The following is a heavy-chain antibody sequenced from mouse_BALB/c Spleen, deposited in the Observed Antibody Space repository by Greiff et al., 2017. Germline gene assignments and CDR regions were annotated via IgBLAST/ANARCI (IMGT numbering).Heavy chain of an antibody. CDR2: IDPENGNT. CDR1: GFNIKDYY. CDR3: ARRYYGSSYFDY. J-gene: IGHJ2*01. Sequence: VQLKESGAELVRPGALVKLSCKASGFNIKDYYMHWVKQRPEQGLEWIGWIDPENGNTIYDPKFQGKATLTVDESSSTAYMQLSSLTSEDSAVYYCARRYYGSSYFDYWGQGTTLTVSS. D-gene: IGHD1-1*01. V-gene: IGHV14-1*02.